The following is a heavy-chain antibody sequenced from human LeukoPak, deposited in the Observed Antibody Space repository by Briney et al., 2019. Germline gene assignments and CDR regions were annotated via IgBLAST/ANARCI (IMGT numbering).Heavy chain of an antibody. CDR1: GFTFSSYW. V-gene: IGHV3-7*01. D-gene: IGHD6-19*01. CDR2: IKQDGSEK. CDR3: TILAVAGGEVFDY. J-gene: IGHJ4*02. Sequence: GGSLRLSCAASGFTFSSYWMSWVRQAPGKGLEWVANIKQDGSEKYYEDSVKGRFTISRDNAKNSLYLQMNSLRAEDTAVYYCTILAVAGGEVFDYWGQGTLVTVSS.